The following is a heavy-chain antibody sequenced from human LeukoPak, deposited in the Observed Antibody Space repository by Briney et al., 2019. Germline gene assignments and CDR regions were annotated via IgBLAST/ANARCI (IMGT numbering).Heavy chain of an antibody. V-gene: IGHV1-18*01. Sequence: SVKVSCKASGYTLTSYGISWVRQAPGQGLEWMGWISAYNGNTNYAQKLQGRVTMTTDTSTSTAYMELRSLRSDDTAAYYCARGAPGSDYYYYMDVWGKGTTVTVSS. CDR3: ARGAPGSDYYYYMDV. CDR2: ISAYNGNT. J-gene: IGHJ6*03. CDR1: GYTLTSYG. D-gene: IGHD4/OR15-4a*01.